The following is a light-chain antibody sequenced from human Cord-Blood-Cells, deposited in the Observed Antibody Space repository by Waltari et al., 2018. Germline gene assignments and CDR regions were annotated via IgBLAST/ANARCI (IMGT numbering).Light chain of an antibody. CDR1: ALPKHY. CDR2: KDS. CDR3: QSADSSGTYVV. V-gene: IGLV3-25*03. Sequence: SYELTQPPSDLVSPGQTARITCSGDALPKHYAYWYQQKPGQAPVLVIYKDSERPSGIPERFSGSSSGTTVTLTISGVQAEDEADYYCQSADSSGTYVVFGGGTKLTVL. J-gene: IGLJ2*01.